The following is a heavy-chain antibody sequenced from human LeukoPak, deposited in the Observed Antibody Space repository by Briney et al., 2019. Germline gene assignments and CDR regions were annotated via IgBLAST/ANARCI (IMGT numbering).Heavy chain of an antibody. CDR3: ERVSYDYVWGSYRYRFDY. J-gene: IGHJ4*02. D-gene: IGHD3-16*02. CDR2: IYTSGST. CDR1: GGTISSYY. Sequence: PSETLSLTCTVSGGTISSYYWSWIRQPAGKGLEWIGRIYTSGSTNYNPSLKSRITMLVDTSKNQFSLKLRSVTAADTAVYYCERVSYDYVWGSYRYRFDYWGQGTLVTVSS. V-gene: IGHV4-4*07.